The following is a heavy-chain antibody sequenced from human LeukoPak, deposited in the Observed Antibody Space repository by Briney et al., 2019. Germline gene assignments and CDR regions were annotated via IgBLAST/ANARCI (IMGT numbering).Heavy chain of an antibody. D-gene: IGHD3-3*02. V-gene: IGHV3-53*04. J-gene: IGHJ4*02. CDR3: ARLYGTFLEWSPYFDY. Sequence: TGGSLGLSCAASGFTVSSNFMSWVRQAPGKGLEWVSVIYSGGSTYYADSVKGRFTISRHNSKNTLYLQMNSLRAEDTAVYYCARLYGTFLEWSPYFDYWGQGTLVTVSS. CDR2: IYSGGST. CDR1: GFTVSSNF.